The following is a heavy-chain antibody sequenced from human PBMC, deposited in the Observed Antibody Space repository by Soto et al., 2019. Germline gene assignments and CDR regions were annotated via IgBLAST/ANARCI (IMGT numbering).Heavy chain of an antibody. V-gene: IGHV4-59*01. J-gene: IGHJ1*01. CDR3: ARGRSEWLGGYFKH. CDR1: GGSISSYY. Sequence: QVQLQESGPGLVKPSETLSLTCTGSGGSISSYYWSWIRQPPGKGLEWIGCIYYSGSTNYNPSLKSRVHISVDTSKNQFSLKLSSVTAADTAVYYCARGRSEWLGGYFKHWGQVTLVTVSS. CDR2: IYYSGST. D-gene: IGHD6-19*01.